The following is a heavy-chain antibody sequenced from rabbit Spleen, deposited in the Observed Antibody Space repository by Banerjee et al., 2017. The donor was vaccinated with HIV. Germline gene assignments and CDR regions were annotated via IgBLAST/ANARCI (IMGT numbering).Heavy chain of an antibody. V-gene: IGHV1S45*01. CDR3: ARDTSSSFSSYGMDL. D-gene: IGHD1-1*01. CDR2: IDVGSSDFT. J-gene: IGHJ6*01. CDR1: GVSFSFNNY. Sequence: QEQLVESGGGLVQPEGSLTLTCTASGVSFSFNNYMCWVRQAPGKGLEWIGCIDVGSSDFTYFAAWAKGRFTISKASSTSVTLQMTSLTAADTATYFCARDTSSSFSSYGMDLWGPGTLVTVS.